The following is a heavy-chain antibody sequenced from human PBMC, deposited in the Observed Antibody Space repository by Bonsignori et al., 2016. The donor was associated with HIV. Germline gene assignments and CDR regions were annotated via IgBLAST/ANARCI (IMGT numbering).Heavy chain of an antibody. Sequence: WIRQPPGKGLEWVGRIKSKTDGGTTDYAAPVKGRFTISRDDSKNTLYLQMNSLKTEDTAVYYCTTEYFDSGTYYKEYWGQGTLVTVSS. J-gene: IGHJ1*01. CDR3: TTEYFDSGTYYKEY. D-gene: IGHD3-10*01. V-gene: IGHV3-15*01. CDR2: IKSKTDGGTT.